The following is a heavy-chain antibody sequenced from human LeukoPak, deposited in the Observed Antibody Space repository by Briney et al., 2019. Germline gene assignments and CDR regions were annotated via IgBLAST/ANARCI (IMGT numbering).Heavy chain of an antibody. V-gene: IGHV3-7*01. CDR2: IKQDGSEK. CDR1: GFTFSSSW. J-gene: IGHJ4*02. Sequence: GGSLRLSCAGFGFTFSSSWMSWVRQAPGKGLEWVANIKQDGSEKYYVDSVKGRFTISRDNAKNSLYLQMNSLRAEDTAVYYCARDEDWGQGTLVTVSS. CDR3: ARDED.